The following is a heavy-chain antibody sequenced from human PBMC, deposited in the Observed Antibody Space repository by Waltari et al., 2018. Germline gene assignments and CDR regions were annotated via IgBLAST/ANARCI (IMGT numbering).Heavy chain of an antibody. CDR1: GFTFSSYS. CDR3: ASLAYCGGDCPKYFDY. J-gene: IGHJ4*02. Sequence: EVQLVESGGGLVQPGGSLRLSCAASGFTFSSYSMNWVRQAPGKGLEWVSYISSSSSTIYYADSVKGRFTISRDNAKNSLYLQMNSLRAEDTAVYYCASLAYCGGDCPKYFDYWGQGTLVTVSS. V-gene: IGHV3-48*01. CDR2: ISSSSSTI. D-gene: IGHD2-21*02.